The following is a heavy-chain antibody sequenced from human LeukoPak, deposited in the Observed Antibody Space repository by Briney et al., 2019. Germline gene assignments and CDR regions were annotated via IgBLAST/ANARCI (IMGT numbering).Heavy chain of an antibody. CDR3: ARGVRGSTAAGTFDY. Sequence: SETLSLTCTVSGGSISAYYWSWIRQPPGKGLEWIGYIHYSGTTNYYPSLKSRVTISVDTSKNQFSLKLSSVTAADTAVYYCARGVRGSTAAGTFDYWGQGTLVTVSS. V-gene: IGHV4-59*01. J-gene: IGHJ4*02. CDR2: IHYSGTT. CDR1: GGSISAYY. D-gene: IGHD6-13*01.